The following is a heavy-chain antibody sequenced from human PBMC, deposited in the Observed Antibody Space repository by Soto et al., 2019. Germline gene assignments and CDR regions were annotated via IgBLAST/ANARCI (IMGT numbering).Heavy chain of an antibody. CDR3: ARGQWGAFDL. CDR2: IHSDGSST. D-gene: IGHD1-26*01. V-gene: IGHV3-74*01. CDR1: GFTVSSNY. J-gene: IGHJ3*01. Sequence: GGSLRLSCAASGFTVSSNYMTWVRQAPGKGLVWVSRIHSDGSSTTDADSVKGRFTISRDNAKNTLYLQMNSLRAEDTAVYYCARGQWGAFDLWGQGTMVTVSS.